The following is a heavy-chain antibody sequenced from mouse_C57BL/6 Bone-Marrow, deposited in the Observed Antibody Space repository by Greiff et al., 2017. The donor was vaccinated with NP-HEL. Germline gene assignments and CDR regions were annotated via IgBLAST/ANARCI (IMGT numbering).Heavy chain of an antibody. J-gene: IGHJ3*01. CDR1: GFTFSDAW. D-gene: IGHD2-4*01. Sequence: DVMLVESGGGLVHPGGSMQLSCAASGFTFSDAWMDWVRQSPEQGLEWVAEIRNKANNHATYYAESVKGRFTISRDDSKSSVYLQMNSLRAEDTGIYYCTRPIYYDYDGWFAYWGQGTLVTVSA. CDR2: IRNKANNHAT. V-gene: IGHV6-6*01. CDR3: TRPIYYDYDGWFAY.